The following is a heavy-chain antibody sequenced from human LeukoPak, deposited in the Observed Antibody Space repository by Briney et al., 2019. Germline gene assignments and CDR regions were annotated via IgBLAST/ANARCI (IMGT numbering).Heavy chain of an antibody. J-gene: IGHJ5*02. Sequence: SETLSLTCTVSGGSISSGGYYWSWIRQPPGKGLEWIGYIYYSGSTNYNPSLKSRVTISVDTSKNQFSLKLSSVTAADTAVYYCARGVWFDPWGQGTLVTVSS. CDR2: IYYSGST. CDR1: GGSISSGGYY. D-gene: IGHD3-10*01. V-gene: IGHV4-61*08. CDR3: ARGVWFDP.